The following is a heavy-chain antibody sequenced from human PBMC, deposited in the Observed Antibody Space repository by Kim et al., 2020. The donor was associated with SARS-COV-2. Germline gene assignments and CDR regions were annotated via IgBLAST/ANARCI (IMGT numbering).Heavy chain of an antibody. CDR2: MNVDGSDK. J-gene: IGHJ4*02. D-gene: IGHD3-10*01. CDR3: ARFGVAPGY. Sequence: GGSLRLSCSVSGFNLIDYWMAWVRQAPGQGLEWVANMNVDGSDKNYVESVKGRFTMSRDNAKNLLYLEMNSLRAEDTAVYYCARFGVAPGYWGQGTLVTVSS. V-gene: IGHV3-7*01. CDR1: GFNLIDYW.